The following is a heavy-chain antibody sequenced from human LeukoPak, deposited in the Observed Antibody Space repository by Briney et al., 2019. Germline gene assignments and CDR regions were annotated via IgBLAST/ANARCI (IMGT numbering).Heavy chain of an antibody. J-gene: IGHJ4*02. Sequence: GGSLRLSCAASGFTFSSYEMNWVRQAPGKGLEWVSYISSSDSTIYYADSVKGRFTISRDNAKNSLYLQMNSLRAEDTSVYYCARDGVVPAADFDYWGQGTLVTVSS. CDR3: ARDGVVPAADFDY. D-gene: IGHD2-2*01. V-gene: IGHV3-48*03. CDR1: GFTFSSYE. CDR2: ISSSDSTI.